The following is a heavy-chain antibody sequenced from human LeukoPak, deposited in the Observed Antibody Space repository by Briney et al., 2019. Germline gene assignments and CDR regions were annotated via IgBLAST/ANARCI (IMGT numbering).Heavy chain of an antibody. J-gene: IGHJ4*02. V-gene: IGHV3-21*01. CDR2: LSGSSSYI. D-gene: IGHD1-26*01. Sequence: GGSLRDSCAASGFTFSTSTMSWVRQAPGKGLEWVSSLSGSSSYIYYADSVKGRFTISRDNAKKSLYLQMDSLRAEDTAIYFCATEWALAQNWGQGTLVTVSS. CDR1: GFTFSTST. CDR3: ATEWALAQN.